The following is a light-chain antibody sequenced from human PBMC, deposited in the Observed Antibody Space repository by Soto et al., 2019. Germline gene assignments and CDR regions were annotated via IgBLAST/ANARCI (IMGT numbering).Light chain of an antibody. Sequence: DIQMTQSPSSLSASVGDRVTITCRASQTISSRLAWYQQKPGQAPKLLIYKATNLQTGVASRFSDSGSGTEFSLTISSLQPDDFAVYYCQQYNEFQYTFGQGTRLDI. CDR2: KAT. CDR1: QTISSR. CDR3: QQYNEFQYT. J-gene: IGKJ2*01. V-gene: IGKV1-5*03.